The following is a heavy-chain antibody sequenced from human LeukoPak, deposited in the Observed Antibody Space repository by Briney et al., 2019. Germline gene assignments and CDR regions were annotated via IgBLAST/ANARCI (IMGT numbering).Heavy chain of an antibody. J-gene: IGHJ4*02. CDR1: GYTFTSYY. D-gene: IGHD3-22*01. Sequence: APVKVSCKASGYTFTSYYMHWVRQAPGQGLEWMGIINPSGGSTSYAQKFQGRITMTRDTSTSTVYMELNSLRSEDTAVYYCAREYYDSSGYYFYVDYWGQGTLVTVSS. V-gene: IGHV1-46*01. CDR2: INPSGGST. CDR3: AREYYDSSGYYFYVDY.